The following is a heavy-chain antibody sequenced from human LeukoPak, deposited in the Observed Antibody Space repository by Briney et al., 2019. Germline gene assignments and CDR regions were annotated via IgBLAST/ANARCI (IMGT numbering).Heavy chain of an antibody. J-gene: IGHJ6*03. CDR3: AREPDMDV. Sequence: GGSLRLSCAASGFTFSSYGMHWVRQAPGKGLEWVAVISYDGSNKYYADSVKGRFTISRDNSKNTLYLQMNSLRAEDTAVYFCAREPDMDVWGKGTTVTISS. V-gene: IGHV3-30*03. CDR2: ISYDGSNK. CDR1: GFTFSSYG.